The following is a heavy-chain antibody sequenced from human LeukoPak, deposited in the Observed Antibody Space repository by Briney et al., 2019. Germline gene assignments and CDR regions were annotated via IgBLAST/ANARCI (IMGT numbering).Heavy chain of an antibody. Sequence: GGPLRLSCVDSGFTFSNYEMNWARQAPGKGLEWVSYIDSSGSTIHYADSVKGRFTISRDNAKNSLYLQMNSLRAEDTAVYYCARGVGRAHYYYYMDVWGKGTTVTVSS. CDR1: GFTFSNYE. D-gene: IGHD3-10*01. V-gene: IGHV3-48*03. CDR3: ARGVGRAHYYYYMDV. J-gene: IGHJ6*03. CDR2: IDSSGSTI.